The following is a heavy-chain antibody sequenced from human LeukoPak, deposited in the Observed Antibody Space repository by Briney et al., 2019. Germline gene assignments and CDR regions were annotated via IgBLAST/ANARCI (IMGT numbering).Heavy chain of an antibody. CDR3: AKDTGGWDYGGVDY. J-gene: IGHJ4*02. V-gene: IGHV3-9*01. CDR2: ISWNSDSI. D-gene: IGHD4-23*01. Sequence: PGRSLRLSCAASGFTFDDYAMHWVRQAPGKGLEWVSGISWNSDSIGYADSVKGRFTISRDNAKNSLFLQMNSLRAEDTALYHCAKDTGGWDYGGVDYWGQGTLVTVSS. CDR1: GFTFDDYA.